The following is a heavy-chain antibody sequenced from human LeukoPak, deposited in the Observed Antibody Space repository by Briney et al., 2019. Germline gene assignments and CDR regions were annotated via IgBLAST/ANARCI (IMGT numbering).Heavy chain of an antibody. J-gene: IGHJ3*02. CDR3: ARDKYGGNSNAFDI. D-gene: IGHD4-23*01. Sequence: GGSLRLSCAASGFTFSTYWMHWVRHAPKKGLVWVSRINSDGSSTDYADSVKGRFTISRDNAKNTLYLQMNSLRAEDTAMYYCARDKYGGNSNAFDIWGQGTMVTVSS. CDR1: GFTFSTYW. CDR2: INSDGSST. V-gene: IGHV3-74*01.